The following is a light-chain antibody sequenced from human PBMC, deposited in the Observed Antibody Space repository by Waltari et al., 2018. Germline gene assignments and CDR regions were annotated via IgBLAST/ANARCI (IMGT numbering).Light chain of an antibody. CDR1: QGISKE. CDR2: AAS. J-gene: IGKJ1*01. Sequence: DIKMTQSPSSLSASVGDRVPVTCRASQGISKELSWYQQKPGKAPTLLIYAASSLQTGVSSRFSGSGSGTDFTLTISSLQPEDVATYYCQQDYTTPWTFGQGTKVEIK. V-gene: IGKV1-27*01. CDR3: QQDYTTPWT.